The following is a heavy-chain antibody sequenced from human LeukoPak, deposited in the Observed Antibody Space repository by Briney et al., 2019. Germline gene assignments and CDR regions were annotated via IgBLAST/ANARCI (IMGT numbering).Heavy chain of an antibody. CDR2: INHSGST. V-gene: IGHV4-34*01. CDR1: GGPFTGYY. CDR3: ARGAARRDGYK. D-gene: IGHD5-24*01. Sequence: PSETLSLTCAVYGGPFTGYYWSWVRQPPGKGLEWIGEINHSGSTNYSPSLKSRVTISVDMSKNQFSLKLSSVTAADTAVYYCARGAARRDGYKWGQGTQVIVSS. J-gene: IGHJ4*02.